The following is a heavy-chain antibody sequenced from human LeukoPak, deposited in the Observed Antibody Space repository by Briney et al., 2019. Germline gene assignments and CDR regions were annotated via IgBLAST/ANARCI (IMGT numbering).Heavy chain of an antibody. V-gene: IGHV1-2*02. J-gene: IGHJ3*02. CDR3: AGGSIAADAFDI. CDR1: GYMFSGFY. CDR2: INPNSGGT. D-gene: IGHD6-6*01. Sequence: GASVKVSCKASGYMFSGFYMHCVRQAPGQGLEWMGSINPNSGGTTYAQNFKGRVTMTRDMSTSTVYMELSSLRSEDTAVYYCAGGSIAADAFDIWGQGTMVTVSS.